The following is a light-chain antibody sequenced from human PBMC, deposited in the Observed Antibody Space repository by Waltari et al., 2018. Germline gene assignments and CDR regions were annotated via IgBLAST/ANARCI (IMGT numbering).Light chain of an antibody. V-gene: IGLV6-57*04. CDR3: QSYDSTNGVV. Sequence: NFMLTQPHSVSESPGKTVTISCTRSSGSIASNYVQWYQQRPGSVPTAVMYEDNHRPSGVPDRFSGSIDRSSNSASLTISGLKTEDEADYYCQSYDSTNGVVFGGGTKLTVL. CDR2: EDN. J-gene: IGLJ2*01. CDR1: SGSIASNY.